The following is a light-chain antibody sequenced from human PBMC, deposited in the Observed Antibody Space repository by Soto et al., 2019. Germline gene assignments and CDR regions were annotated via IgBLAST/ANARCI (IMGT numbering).Light chain of an antibody. J-gene: IGKJ2*01. V-gene: IGKV3-20*01. CDR1: QSVSSSY. CDR3: QQYGRSPYT. CDR2: GAS. Sequence: EIVLTQSPGTLSLSPGERATLSCRASQSVSSSYLAWYQQNPGQAPRLLIYGASSRATGIPDRFSGSGSGTDFTLSISRLEPEDFAVYYCQQYGRSPYTFGQGTTLEIK.